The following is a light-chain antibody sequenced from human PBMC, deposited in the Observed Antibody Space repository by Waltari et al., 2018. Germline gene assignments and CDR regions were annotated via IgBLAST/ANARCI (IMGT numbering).Light chain of an antibody. J-gene: IGLJ1*01. CDR3: ASWDETHYV. CDR2: RNN. CDR1: SSNLGRNY. V-gene: IGLV1-47*01. Sequence: QSVLTQPPSASETPGQRVIISCSGSSSNLGRNYLYWYQQLPGMAPKLLIYRNNRRPSGVPDRFTASKSGTFASLAISGLRSEDEAVYYCASWDETHYVFGSGTKVTVL.